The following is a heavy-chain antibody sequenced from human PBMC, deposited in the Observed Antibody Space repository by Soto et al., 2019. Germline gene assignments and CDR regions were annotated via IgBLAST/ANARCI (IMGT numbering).Heavy chain of an antibody. D-gene: IGHD2-15*01. CDR3: ARVACSGGSCYSALYYYYYYLDV. CDR1: GFTFSSYG. V-gene: IGHV3-33*01. J-gene: IGHJ6*03. CDR2: IWYDGSNK. Sequence: HPGGSLRLSCAASGFTFSSYGMHWVRQAPGKGLEWVAVIWYDGSNKYYADSVKGRFTISRHNSKNTLYLQMNSLRAEDTAVYYCARVACSGGSCYSALYYYYYYLDVWGKGTTVTVSS.